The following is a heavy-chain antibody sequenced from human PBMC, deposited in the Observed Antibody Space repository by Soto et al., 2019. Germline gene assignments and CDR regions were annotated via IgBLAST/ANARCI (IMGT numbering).Heavy chain of an antibody. D-gene: IGHD5-18*01. CDR1: GFTFSSYG. CDR2: ISSNSSNK. J-gene: IGHJ4*02. Sequence: GGSLRLSCAASGFTFSSYGMHWVRQAPGKGLEWVSVISSNSSNKYYADSVKGRFTISRDNAKNTLYLQMNSLRAEDTAVYYCARDPSGPNTAMATFDYWGQGTLVTVSS. V-gene: IGHV3-33*01. CDR3: ARDPSGPNTAMATFDY.